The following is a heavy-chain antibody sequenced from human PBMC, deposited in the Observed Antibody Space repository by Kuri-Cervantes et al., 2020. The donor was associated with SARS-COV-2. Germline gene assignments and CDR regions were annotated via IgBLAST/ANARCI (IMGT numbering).Heavy chain of an antibody. CDR1: GFTFSSYG. CDR2: ISYDGNNK. D-gene: IGHD1-26*01. CDR3: AKGGGPGSYIPLDY. J-gene: IGHJ4*02. V-gene: IGHV3-30*18. Sequence: GESLKISCAASGFTFSSYGMHWVRQAPGKGLEWVAVISYDGNNKYYADSVKGRFTISRDNSKNTLYLQMNSLRAEDTAVYYCAKGGGPGSYIPLDYWGQGTLVTVSS.